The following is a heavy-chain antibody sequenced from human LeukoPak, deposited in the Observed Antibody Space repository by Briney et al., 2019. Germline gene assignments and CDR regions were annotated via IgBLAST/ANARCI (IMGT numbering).Heavy chain of an antibody. CDR1: GGSISSSSYY. Sequence: SETLSLTCTVSGGSISSSSYYWSWIRQPAGKGLEWIGRIYTSGSTNYNPSLKSRVTMSVDTSKNQFSLKLSSVTAADTAVYYCARGSGDFWSGDYYYYMDVWGKGTTVTVSS. V-gene: IGHV4-61*02. J-gene: IGHJ6*03. CDR2: IYTSGST. D-gene: IGHD3-3*01. CDR3: ARGSGDFWSGDYYYYMDV.